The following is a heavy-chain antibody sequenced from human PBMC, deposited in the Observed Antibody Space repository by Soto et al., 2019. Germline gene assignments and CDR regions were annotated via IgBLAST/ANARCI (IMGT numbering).Heavy chain of an antibody. V-gene: IGHV3-33*01. D-gene: IGHD5-12*01. Sequence: QVQLVESGGGVVQPGRSLRLSCAASGFTFSSYGMHWVRQAPGKGLEWVAVIWYDGSNKYYADSVKGRFTISRDNSKNTLYLQMNSLRAEDTAVYYCARDPYREMATIGWFDPWGQGTLVTVSS. CDR3: ARDPYREMATIGWFDP. CDR1: GFTFSSYG. J-gene: IGHJ5*02. CDR2: IWYDGSNK.